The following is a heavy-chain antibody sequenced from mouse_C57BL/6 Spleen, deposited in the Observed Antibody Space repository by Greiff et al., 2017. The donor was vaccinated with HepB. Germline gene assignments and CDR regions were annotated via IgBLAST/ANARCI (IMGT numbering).Heavy chain of an antibody. Sequence: EVKLMESGGGLVQPGGSLSLSCAASGFTFTDYYMSWVRQPPGKALEWLGFIRNKANGYTTEYSASVKGRFTISRDNSQSILYLQMNALRAEDSATYYCARYHYYGSRGGAMDYWGQGTSVTVSS. CDR2: IRNKANGYTT. D-gene: IGHD1-1*01. CDR3: ARYHYYGSRGGAMDY. J-gene: IGHJ4*01. CDR1: GFTFTDYY. V-gene: IGHV7-3*01.